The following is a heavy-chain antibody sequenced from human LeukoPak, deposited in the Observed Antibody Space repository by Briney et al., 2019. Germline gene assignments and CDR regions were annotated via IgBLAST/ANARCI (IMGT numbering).Heavy chain of an antibody. D-gene: IGHD5-18*01. V-gene: IGHV3-73*01. CDR3: TSVDTPMVLFI. CDR2: IRNKANNYAT. J-gene: IGHJ4*02. Sequence: GGSLRLSCAASGFTFSGSTVYWVRQASGKGLEWVGRIRNKANNYATAYAASVKGRFTISRDDSKNTAYLEMNSLKTEDTAVYYCTSVDTPMVLFIWGQGTLVTVSS. CDR1: GFTFSGST.